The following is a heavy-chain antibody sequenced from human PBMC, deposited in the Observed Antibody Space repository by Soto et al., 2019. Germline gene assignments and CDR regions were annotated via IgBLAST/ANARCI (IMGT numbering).Heavy chain of an antibody. Sequence: EVQLVESGGDLVQPGGSLRLSCAASGVTISGYWMHWVRQAPGKGLVWVSRISSDGSRTDYAYSVKGRFTISRDNAMNTVHLQMNSLRVEDTAVYYCARSCCREQNWFDPWGQGTLVTVTS. V-gene: IGHV3-74*01. J-gene: IGHJ5*02. CDR2: ISSDGSRT. D-gene: IGHD2-15*01. CDR3: ARSCCREQNWFDP. CDR1: GVTISGYW.